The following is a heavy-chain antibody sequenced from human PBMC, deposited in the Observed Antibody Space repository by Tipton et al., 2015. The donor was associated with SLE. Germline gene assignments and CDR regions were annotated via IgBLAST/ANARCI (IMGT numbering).Heavy chain of an antibody. CDR1: GDSITNYY. D-gene: IGHD5-24*01. Sequence: GLVKPSETLSLTCTVSGDSITNYYWSWIRQPPGKGLEWIGYIYNSGRTNYNPSLKSRVSILVDTSKNQFSLKLSSVTAADTAVYYCAREKDMATLRLEYFDLWGRGTLVSVSS. J-gene: IGHJ2*01. V-gene: IGHV4-59*01. CDR3: AREKDMATLRLEYFDL. CDR2: IYNSGRT.